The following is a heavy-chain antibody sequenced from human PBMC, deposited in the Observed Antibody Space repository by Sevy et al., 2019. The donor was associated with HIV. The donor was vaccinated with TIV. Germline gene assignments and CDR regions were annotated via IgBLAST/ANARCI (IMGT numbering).Heavy chain of an antibody. CDR3: ARDGASWSGKYVFDI. CDR2: ISGSGVGT. Sequence: GGSLRLSCAASGFTLSSYAVSWVRQAPGKGLEWVSAISGSGVGTYYAYSVKGRFTISRDNSKNTLYLQMNSLRAEDTAVYYCARDGASWSGKYVFDIWGQGTIVTVSS. D-gene: IGHD3-10*01. CDR1: GFTLSSYA. J-gene: IGHJ3*02. V-gene: IGHV3-23*01.